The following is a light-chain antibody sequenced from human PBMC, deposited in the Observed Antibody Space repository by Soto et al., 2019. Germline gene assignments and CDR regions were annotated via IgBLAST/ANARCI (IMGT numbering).Light chain of an antibody. V-gene: IGKV2-30*01. CDR1: QSLAYSDGNTY. J-gene: IGKJ2*01. Sequence: DVVMTQSPLSLPVTLGQPASISCRSSQSLAYSDGNTYLNWFQQRPGQSPRRLIYKVSNQDSGVPDRFSGSGSGTDFTLKISRVEAEDVGVYYCMQGTHWPPYTFVQGTKLEIK. CDR2: KVS. CDR3: MQGTHWPPYT.